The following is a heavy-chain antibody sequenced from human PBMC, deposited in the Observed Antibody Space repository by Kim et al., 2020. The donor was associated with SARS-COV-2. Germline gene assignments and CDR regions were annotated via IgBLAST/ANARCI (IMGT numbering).Heavy chain of an antibody. CDR2: IYHSGST. D-gene: IGHD2-15*01. V-gene: IGHV4-4*02. J-gene: IGHJ6*02. Sequence: SGTLSLTCAVSGGSISSSNWWSWVRQPPGKGLEWIGEIYHSGSTNYNPSLKSRVTISVDKSKNQFSLKLSSVTAADTAVYYCASVVSAGYYYYGMDVWGQGTTLTVS. CDR3: ASVVSAGYYYYGMDV. CDR1: GGSISSSNW.